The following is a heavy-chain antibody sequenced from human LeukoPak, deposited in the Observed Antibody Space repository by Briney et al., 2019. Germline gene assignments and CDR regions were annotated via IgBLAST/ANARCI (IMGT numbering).Heavy chain of an antibody. CDR1: AYSFTNYW. CDR3: ARGRGYCSSSSCYDFDY. Sequence: GESLKISCTGSAYSFTNYWIARVRQMPGKGLEWMGIIYPADSETTYSPSFQGQATISADKSIITTYLQWSSLKASDTAMYYCARGRGYCSSSSCYDFDYWGQGTLVTVSS. D-gene: IGHD2-2*01. J-gene: IGHJ4*02. V-gene: IGHV5-51*01. CDR2: IYPADSET.